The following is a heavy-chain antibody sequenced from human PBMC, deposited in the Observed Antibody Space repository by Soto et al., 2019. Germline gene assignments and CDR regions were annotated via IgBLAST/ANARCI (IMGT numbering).Heavy chain of an antibody. Sequence: GGSLRLSCAASGFTFSSYWMHWVRQAPGKGLVWVSRINGDGSSTSYADSVKGRFTISRDNAKSTLYREMNSLRAEDTAVYYCTRDAYYDFWSGYSGYYYYYMDVWGKGTTVTVSS. D-gene: IGHD3-3*01. CDR2: INGDGSST. CDR3: TRDAYYDFWSGYSGYYYYYMDV. V-gene: IGHV3-74*01. J-gene: IGHJ6*03. CDR1: GFTFSSYW.